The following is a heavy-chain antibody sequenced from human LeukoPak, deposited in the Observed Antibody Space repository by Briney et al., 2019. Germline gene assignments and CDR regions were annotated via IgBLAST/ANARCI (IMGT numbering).Heavy chain of an antibody. CDR2: LYSGGST. J-gene: IGHJ6*04. V-gene: IGHV3-53*01. CDR1: GFTVSSTY. CDR3: ARDLTLNSGYVRNYGMDV. D-gene: IGHD5-12*01. Sequence: GGSLRLSCAASGFTVSSTYMTWVRQAPGKGLEWVSVLYSGGSTYYADSVKGRSTISRDNSKNTLYLEMNSLRGEDTAVYYCARDLTLNSGYVRNYGMDVWGKGTTVTVSS.